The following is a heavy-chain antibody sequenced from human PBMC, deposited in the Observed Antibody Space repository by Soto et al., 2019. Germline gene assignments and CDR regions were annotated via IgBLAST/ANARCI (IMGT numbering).Heavy chain of an antibody. CDR1: GFTFSSYG. D-gene: IGHD3-16*01. CDR2: ISYDGSNK. Sequence: QVQLVESGGGVVQPGRSLRLSCAASGFTFSSYGMHWVRQAPGKGLEWVAVISYDGSNKYYADSVKGRFTISRDNSKNTLYLQMNSLRAEDTAVYYCAKDGGEWGQGTLVTVSS. V-gene: IGHV3-30*18. J-gene: IGHJ4*02. CDR3: AKDGGE.